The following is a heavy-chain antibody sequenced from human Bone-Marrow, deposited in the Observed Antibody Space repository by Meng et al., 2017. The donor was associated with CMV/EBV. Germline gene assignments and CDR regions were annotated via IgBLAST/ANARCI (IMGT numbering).Heavy chain of an antibody. Sequence: GGSLRLSCAASGFTFSSYEMNWVRQAPGKGLEWVSYISSSGSTIYYADSVKGRFTISRDNAKNTLYLQMNSLRAEDTAVYYCARVCSSTSCPDRYYYYYYGMDVWGQGTTVTVSS. D-gene: IGHD2-2*01. CDR3: ARVCSSTSCPDRYYYYYYGMDV. CDR1: GFTFSSYE. V-gene: IGHV3-48*03. J-gene: IGHJ6*01. CDR2: ISSSGSTI.